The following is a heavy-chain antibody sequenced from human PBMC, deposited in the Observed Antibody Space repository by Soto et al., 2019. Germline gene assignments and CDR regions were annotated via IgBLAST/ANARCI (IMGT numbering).Heavy chain of an antibody. CDR1: GFTFSSYS. Sequence: PGGSLRLSCAASGFTFSSYSMNWVRQAPGKGLEWVSSISSSSSYIYYADSVKGRFTISRDNAKNSLYLQMNSLRAEDTAVYYCARDDFWSGYYSRFGMDVWGQGTTVTVSS. D-gene: IGHD3-3*01. J-gene: IGHJ6*02. CDR3: ARDDFWSGYYSRFGMDV. V-gene: IGHV3-21*01. CDR2: ISSSSSYI.